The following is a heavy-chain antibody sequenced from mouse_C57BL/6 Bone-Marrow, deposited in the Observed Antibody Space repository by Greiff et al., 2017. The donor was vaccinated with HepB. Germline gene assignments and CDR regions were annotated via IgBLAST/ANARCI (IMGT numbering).Heavy chain of an antibody. D-gene: IGHD1-1*01. J-gene: IGHJ1*03. CDR3: AKDGSSYRWYFDV. V-gene: IGHV1-19*01. Sequence: EVQLQQSGPVLVKPGASVKMSCKASGYTFTDYYMNWVKQSHGKSLEWIGVINPYNGGTSYNQKFKGKATLTVDKSSSTAYMELNSLTSEDSAVYYCAKDGSSYRWYFDVWGTGTTVTVSS. CDR1: GYTFTDYY. CDR2: INPYNGGT.